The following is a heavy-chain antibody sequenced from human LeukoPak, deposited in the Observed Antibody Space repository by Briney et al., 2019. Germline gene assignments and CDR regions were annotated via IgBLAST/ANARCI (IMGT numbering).Heavy chain of an antibody. CDR2: ISDYNGNT. J-gene: IGHJ5*02. V-gene: IGHV1-18*01. CDR3: ARDLYRDSLPVSWFDT. D-gene: IGHD4-11*01. CDR1: GYTFTSYG. Sequence: VASVKVSCKASGYTFTSYGISWVRQAPGQGLEWMGWISDYNGNTNYAQKLQGRVTMTTDTSTSTAYMELRSLRSDDTAVYYCARDLYRDSLPVSWFDTWGQGTLVTVSS.